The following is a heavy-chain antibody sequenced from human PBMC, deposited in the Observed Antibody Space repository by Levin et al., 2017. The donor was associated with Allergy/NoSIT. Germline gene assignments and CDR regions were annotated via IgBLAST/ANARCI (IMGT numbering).Heavy chain of an antibody. D-gene: IGHD4/OR15-4a*01. CDR3: ARVVEGTGYGVMDV. J-gene: IGHJ6*03. Sequence: PSETLSLTCAVSGGSISSGGYSWSWIRETPGKGLEWIGYGYHRGATYYNPSLESRVTISVAGSKNQFSLKLTSVTAADTAVYYCARVVEGTGYGVMDVWGRGTTVTVSS. CDR1: GGSISSGGYS. V-gene: IGHV4-30-2*01. CDR2: GYHRGAT.